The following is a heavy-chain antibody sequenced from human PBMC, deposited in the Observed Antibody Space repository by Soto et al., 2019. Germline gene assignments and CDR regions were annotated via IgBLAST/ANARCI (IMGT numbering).Heavy chain of an antibody. V-gene: IGHV3-23*01. CDR1: GFPFSSYV. CDR3: AKDSNKYSSSLRGRYFDY. CDR2: ISGGGSNT. J-gene: IGHJ4*02. Sequence: EVQLLESGGGLVQRGGSLRLSCAASGFPFSSYVMAWVRQAPGKGLEWVSGISGGGSNTFYADSVKGRFTTSRNNSKNALLLQMNCPGAEGTAVYYCAKDSNKYSSSLRGRYFDYWGPGIEGTVAS. D-gene: IGHD4-4*01.